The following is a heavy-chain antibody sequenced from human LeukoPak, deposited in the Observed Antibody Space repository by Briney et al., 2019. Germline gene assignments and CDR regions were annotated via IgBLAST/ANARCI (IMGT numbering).Heavy chain of an antibody. CDR1: GGSISSGGYS. Sequence: SQTLSLTCAVSGGSISSGGYSWSWIRQPPGTGLEWIGYIYHSGSTYYNPSLKSRVTISVDRSKNQFSLKLSSVTAADTAVYYCARVDTAMVYGMDVWGQGTTVTVSS. D-gene: IGHD5-18*01. CDR2: IYHSGST. J-gene: IGHJ6*02. V-gene: IGHV4-30-2*01. CDR3: ARVDTAMVYGMDV.